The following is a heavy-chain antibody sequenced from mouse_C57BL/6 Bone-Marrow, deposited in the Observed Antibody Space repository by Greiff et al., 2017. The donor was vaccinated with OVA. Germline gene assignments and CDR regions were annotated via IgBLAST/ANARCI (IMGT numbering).Heavy chain of an antibody. Sequence: DVKLEESGEGLVKPGGSLKLSCAASGFTFSSYAMSWVRQTPEKRLEWVAYISSGGDYIYYADTVKGRFTISRDNARNTLYLQMSSLKSEDTAMYYCTRGFYYGSSYRYFDYWGQGTTLTVSS. J-gene: IGHJ2*01. V-gene: IGHV5-9-1*02. CDR2: ISSGGDYI. CDR3: TRGFYYGSSYRYFDY. D-gene: IGHD1-1*01. CDR1: GFTFSSYA.